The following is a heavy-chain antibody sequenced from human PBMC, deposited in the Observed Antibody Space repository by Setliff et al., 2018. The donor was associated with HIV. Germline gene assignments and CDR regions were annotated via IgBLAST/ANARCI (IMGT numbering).Heavy chain of an antibody. CDR2: IITIFGTT. V-gene: IGHV1-69*06. D-gene: IGHD1-26*01. CDR1: GGTFSSYA. Sequence: SVKVSCKASGGTFSSYAISWVRQAPGQGLEWMGRIITIFGTTNYAQKFQGRVTITADKSTSTAYMELSSLRSEDTAVYYCAMSGEWELNFDYWGQGTLVTVSS. J-gene: IGHJ4*02. CDR3: AMSGEWELNFDY.